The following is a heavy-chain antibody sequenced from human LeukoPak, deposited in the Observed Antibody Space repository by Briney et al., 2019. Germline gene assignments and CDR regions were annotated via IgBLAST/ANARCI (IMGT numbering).Heavy chain of an antibody. V-gene: IGHV4-39*07. CDR2: INHSGST. CDR1: GGSISSGGYY. J-gene: IGHJ4*02. Sequence: TSETLSLTCTVSGGSISSGGYYWSWIRQPPGKGLEWIGEINHSGSTNYNPSLKSRVTISVDTSKNQFSLKLSSVTAADTAVYYCARGGFFTVRNFDYWGQGTLVTVSS. CDR3: ARGGFFTVRNFDY. D-gene: IGHD4-17*01.